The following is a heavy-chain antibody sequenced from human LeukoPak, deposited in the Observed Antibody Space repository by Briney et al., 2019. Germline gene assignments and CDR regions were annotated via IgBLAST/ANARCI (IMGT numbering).Heavy chain of an antibody. CDR2: ISNTGRST. D-gene: IGHD2/OR15-2a*01. CDR3: AKGIEYNNSWTFDY. Sequence: GGSLRLSCAASGFTFNNYAMNWVHQAPGKGLGWVSAISNTGRSTYYADSVKGRFTISRDNSKNTVFLQINSLRAEDTAVYYCAKGIEYNNSWTFDYWGQGTLVTVSS. CDR1: GFTFNNYA. V-gene: IGHV3-23*01. J-gene: IGHJ4*02.